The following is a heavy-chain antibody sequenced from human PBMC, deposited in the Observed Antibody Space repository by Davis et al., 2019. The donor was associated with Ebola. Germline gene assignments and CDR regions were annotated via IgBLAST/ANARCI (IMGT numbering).Heavy chain of an antibody. CDR3: ARGYCSSTSCYTFFDN. J-gene: IGHJ4*02. CDR1: GYTFIGYY. Sequence: ASVKVSCKASGYTFIGYYIHWVRQAPGQGLGWMGWINPYSGDTKFAEKFQGRVTMTRDTSISTIYMELSRLRSDDTALYYCARGYCSSTSCYTFFDNWGQGTLVTVSS. V-gene: IGHV1-2*02. CDR2: INPYSGDT. D-gene: IGHD2-2*02.